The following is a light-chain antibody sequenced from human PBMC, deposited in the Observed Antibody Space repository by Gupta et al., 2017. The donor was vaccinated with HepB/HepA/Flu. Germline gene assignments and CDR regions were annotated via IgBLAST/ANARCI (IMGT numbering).Light chain of an antibody. Sequence: QSALTQPPSASGTPGQRFTITCSGSSSNIGTNYVYWYKQLPGTAPQLLIYKTNQRPSWVPDRFSGSKSGTSASLAISGLRSEDEVDYYCAAWDDSVSGPVFGGGTKLTV. CDR3: AAWDDSVSGPV. CDR2: KTN. CDR1: SSNIGTNY. J-gene: IGLJ3*02. V-gene: IGLV1-47*01.